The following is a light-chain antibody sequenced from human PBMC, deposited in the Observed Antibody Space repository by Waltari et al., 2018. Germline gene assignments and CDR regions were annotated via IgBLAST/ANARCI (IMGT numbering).Light chain of an antibody. V-gene: IGLV2-11*01. CDR2: DVT. Sequence: QSPLTQPRSVSGSPGKSVTISCTGTTVDVGGSTTVSWYQHLPGKAPKLIIYDVTKWPSGVPDRFSGSKSGNTASLTISGLLGEDEADYYCCSYGGSSWVFGGGTKLTVL. J-gene: IGLJ3*02. CDR1: TVDVGGSTT. CDR3: CSYGGSSWV.